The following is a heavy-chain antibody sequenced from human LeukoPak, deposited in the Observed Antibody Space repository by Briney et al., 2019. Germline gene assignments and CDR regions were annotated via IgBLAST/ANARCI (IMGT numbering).Heavy chain of an antibody. CDR2: IIPIFGTA. CDR3: ARTTYSGSYSRHYYYYMDV. Sequence: ASVKVSCKASGGTFSSYAISWVRQAPGQGLEWMGGIIPIFGTANYAQKFQGRVTITTDESTSTAYMELSSLRSEDTAVYYCARTTYSGSYSRHYYYYMDVWGKGTTVTVSS. CDR1: GGTFSSYA. D-gene: IGHD1-26*01. J-gene: IGHJ6*03. V-gene: IGHV1-69*05.